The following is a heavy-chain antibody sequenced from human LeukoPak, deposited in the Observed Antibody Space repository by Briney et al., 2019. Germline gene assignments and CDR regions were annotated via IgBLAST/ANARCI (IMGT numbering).Heavy chain of an antibody. CDR2: INPSGGST. CDR3: ARFYSNYQPADY. D-gene: IGHD4-11*01. CDR1: GYTFTSYY. Sequence: VASVKVSCKASGYTFTSYYMHWVRQAPGQGLEWMGIINPSGGSTSYAQKFQGRVTMTRDMSTSTVYMELSSLRSEDTAVYYCARFYSNYQPADYWGQGTLVTVSS. V-gene: IGHV1-46*01. J-gene: IGHJ4*02.